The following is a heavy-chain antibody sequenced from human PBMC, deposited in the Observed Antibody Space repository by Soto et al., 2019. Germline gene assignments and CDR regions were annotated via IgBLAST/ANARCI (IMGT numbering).Heavy chain of an antibody. CDR2: INSDGSST. CDR3: ARDRWTADYDFWSGYYKTSYYYYGMDV. D-gene: IGHD3-3*01. Sequence: PGGSLRLSCAASGFTFSSYWMHWVRQAPGKGLVWVSRINSDGSSTSYADSVKGRFTISRDNAKNTLYLQMNSLRAEDTAVYYCARDRWTADYDFWSGYYKTSYYYYGMDVWGQGTTVTVSS. J-gene: IGHJ6*02. CDR1: GFTFSSYW. V-gene: IGHV3-74*01.